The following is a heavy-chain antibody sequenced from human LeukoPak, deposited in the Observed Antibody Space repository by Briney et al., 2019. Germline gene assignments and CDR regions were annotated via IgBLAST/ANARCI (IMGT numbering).Heavy chain of an antibody. J-gene: IGHJ4*02. CDR2: IKQDGSEK. V-gene: IGHV3-7*01. D-gene: IGHD2-2*01. Sequence: GGSLRLSCAASGFTFSSYWMSWVRQAPGKGLEWVANIKQDGSEKYYVDSVKGRFTISRDNAKNSLYLQMNSLRAEDTAVYYCAREGVVPAAGFDYWGQGTLVTVSS. CDR3: AREGVVPAAGFDY. CDR1: GFTFSSYW.